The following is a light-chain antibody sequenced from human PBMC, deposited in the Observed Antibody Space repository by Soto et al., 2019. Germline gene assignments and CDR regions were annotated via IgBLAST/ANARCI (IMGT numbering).Light chain of an antibody. CDR2: GAS. Sequence: EIVLTQSPGTLSLSPGERATLSCKSSQSVDINFLAWYQQKRGQPPRLLIYGASSRATGIPDRFSGSGSGTDFTLTITRLEPEDCAVYYCQHFGGSSLTFGGGTNNEIK. CDR3: QHFGGSSLT. CDR1: QSVDINF. J-gene: IGKJ4*01. V-gene: IGKV3-20*01.